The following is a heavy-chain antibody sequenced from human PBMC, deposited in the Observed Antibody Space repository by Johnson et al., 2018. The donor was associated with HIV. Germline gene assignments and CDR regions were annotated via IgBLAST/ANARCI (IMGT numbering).Heavy chain of an antibody. Sequence: QVQLVESGGGVVQPGGSLRLSCAASGFTVSSNYMSWVRQAPGKGLEWVAVISYDGSNKYYADSVKGRFTISRDNSKNTLYLQMNSLRAEDTAVYYCARGLGDSSGYTDVFDFRGQGTMVTVSS. CDR3: ARGLGDSSGYTDVFDF. CDR2: ISYDGSNK. CDR1: GFTVSSNY. D-gene: IGHD3-22*01. V-gene: IGHV3-30*14. J-gene: IGHJ3*01.